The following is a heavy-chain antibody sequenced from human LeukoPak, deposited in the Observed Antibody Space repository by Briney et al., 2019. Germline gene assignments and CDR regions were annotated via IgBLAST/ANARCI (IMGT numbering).Heavy chain of an antibody. J-gene: IGHJ3*02. CDR2: IFGDNRT. CDR1: GFTITTNY. V-gene: IGHV3-53*01. CDR3: TRKYCSGGSCLDDIFDI. Sequence: GGSLRLSCAASGFTITTNYMNWVRQAPGKGLEWVSLIFGDNRTHYADSVRGRFSISWDDSKNTVYLEMNTLRVEDTAVYYCTRKYCSGGSCLDDIFDIWGQGTIVTVSS. D-gene: IGHD2-15*01.